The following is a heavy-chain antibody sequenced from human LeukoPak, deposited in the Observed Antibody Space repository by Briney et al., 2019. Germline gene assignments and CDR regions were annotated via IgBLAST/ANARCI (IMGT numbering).Heavy chain of an antibody. CDR3: ARDVGRGDGMDV. CDR1: GFTFSDYY. V-gene: IGHV3-11*04. J-gene: IGHJ6*02. Sequence: GGSLRLSCAASGFTFSDYYMSWIRQAPGKGLEWVSYISASSDSTYYADSVKGRFTISRDNAKNSLFLQMYSLRDEDTALYYCARDVGRGDGMDVWGLGTTVTVSS. CDR2: ISASSDST.